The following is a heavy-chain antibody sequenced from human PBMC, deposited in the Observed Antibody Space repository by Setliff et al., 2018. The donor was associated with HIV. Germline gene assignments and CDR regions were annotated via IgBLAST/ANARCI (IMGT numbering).Heavy chain of an antibody. D-gene: IGHD6-13*01. CDR1: GGTFSSYA. CDR2: IIPIYGTA. J-gene: IGHJ5*02. CDR3: ARDFSGQQLVGGWFDP. V-gene: IGHV1-69*05. Sequence: KASGGTFSSYAISWVRQAPGQGLEWMGGIIPIYGTANYAQKFQGRVTITTDESTSTAYMELSSLRSDDTAVYYCARDFSGQQLVGGWFDPWGQGTLVTVSS.